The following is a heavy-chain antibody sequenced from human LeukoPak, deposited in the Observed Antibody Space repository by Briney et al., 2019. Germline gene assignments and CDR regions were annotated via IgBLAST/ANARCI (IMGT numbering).Heavy chain of an antibody. CDR3: ARVVAVAGKAFDI. Sequence: GGSLRLSCAASGFTFSSYSMNWVRQAPGKGLEWVSSISNSSSYIYYADSVKGRFTISRDNAKNSLYLQMNSLRAEDTAVYYCARVVAVAGKAFDIWGQGTMVSVSS. CDR1: GFTFSSYS. V-gene: IGHV3-21*01. CDR2: ISNSSSYI. J-gene: IGHJ3*02. D-gene: IGHD6-19*01.